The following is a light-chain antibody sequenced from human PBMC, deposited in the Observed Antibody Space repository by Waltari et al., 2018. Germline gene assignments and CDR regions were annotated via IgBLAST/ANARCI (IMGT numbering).Light chain of an antibody. Sequence: SSELTQDPAVSVALGPTVRITCQGDSLRSYYASWYQQKPGQAPVLVTYGKNNRPSGIPDRFSGSSSGNTASLTITGAQAEDEADYYCNSRDSSGNHLGVFGGGTKL. J-gene: IGLJ3*02. CDR2: GKN. CDR1: SLRSYY. CDR3: NSRDSSGNHLGV. V-gene: IGLV3-19*01.